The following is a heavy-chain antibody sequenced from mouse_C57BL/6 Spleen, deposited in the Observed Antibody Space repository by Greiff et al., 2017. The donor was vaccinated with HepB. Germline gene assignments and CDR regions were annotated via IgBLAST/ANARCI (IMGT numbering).Heavy chain of an antibody. CDR3: ARADGAWFAY. V-gene: IGHV1-80*01. J-gene: IGHJ3*01. Sequence: VQGVESGAELVKPGASVKISCKASGYAFSSYWMNWVKQRPGKGLEWIGQIYPGDGDTNYNGKFKGKATLTADKSSSTAYMQLSSLTSEDSAVYFCARADGAWFAYWGQGTLVTVSA. D-gene: IGHD1-2*01. CDR2: IYPGDGDT. CDR1: GYAFSSYW.